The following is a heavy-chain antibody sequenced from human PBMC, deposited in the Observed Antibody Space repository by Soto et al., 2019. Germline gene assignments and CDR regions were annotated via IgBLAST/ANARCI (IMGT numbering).Heavy chain of an antibody. CDR1: GFIFSNYY. CDR2: ISARGTDI. Sequence: PGGSLRLSCAASGFIFSNYYISWIRQAPGKGLEWVSYISARGTDIYYADSVKGRFTISRHNAKYSLYLQMNSLRDEDTAVYYCARDLLSIAGIGMDVWGQGTTVTVSS. V-gene: IGHV3-11*04. J-gene: IGHJ6*02. D-gene: IGHD6-6*01. CDR3: ARDLLSIAGIGMDV.